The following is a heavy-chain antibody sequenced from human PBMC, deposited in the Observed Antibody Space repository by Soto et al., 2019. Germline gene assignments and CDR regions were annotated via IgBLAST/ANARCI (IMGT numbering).Heavy chain of an antibody. V-gene: IGHV3-21*01. D-gene: IGHD1-7*01. CDR3: ARETASGTTNLDY. Sequence: GGSLRLSCAASGFTFSSYSMNWVRQAPGKGLEWVSSITSSSAFLYYADSLKGRFTISRDNARNSLYLQMHSLRAEDTAVYYCARETASGTTNLDYWGQGTPVTVSS. J-gene: IGHJ4*02. CDR1: GFTFSSYS. CDR2: ITSSSAFL.